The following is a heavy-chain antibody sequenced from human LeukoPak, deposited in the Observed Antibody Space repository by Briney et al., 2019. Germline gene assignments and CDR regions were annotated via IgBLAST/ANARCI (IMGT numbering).Heavy chain of an antibody. Sequence: PGGSLRLSCAASGFTFSSYAMHWVRQAPGKGLEWVAVISYDGSNKYYADSVKGRFTISRDNSKNTLYLQMNSLRAEDTAVYYCARNSPGRSGRTGYGDYSIDYWGQGTLVTVSS. J-gene: IGHJ4*02. D-gene: IGHD4-17*01. CDR1: GFTFSSYA. CDR3: ARNSPGRSGRTGYGDYSIDY. CDR2: ISYDGSNK. V-gene: IGHV3-30*04.